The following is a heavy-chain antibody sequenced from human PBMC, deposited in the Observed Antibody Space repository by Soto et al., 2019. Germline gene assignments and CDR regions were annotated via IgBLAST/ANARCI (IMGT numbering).Heavy chain of an antibody. CDR2: ISSSSSTI. CDR1: GFTFSSYS. J-gene: IGHJ4*02. Sequence: EVQLVESGGGLVQPGGSLRLSCAASGFTFSSYSMNWVRQAPGQGLEWGSYISSSSSTIYYADSVKGRFTISRDNAKNSLYLQLNSLRAEDTAVYYCVRGRVVTTPGPNFDYWGQGTLVTVSS. D-gene: IGHD3-3*01. CDR3: VRGRVVTTPGPNFDY. V-gene: IGHV3-48*01.